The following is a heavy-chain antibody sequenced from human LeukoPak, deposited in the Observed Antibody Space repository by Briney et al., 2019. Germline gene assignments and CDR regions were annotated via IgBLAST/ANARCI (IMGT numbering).Heavy chain of an antibody. CDR3: ARGGVVPAAKIDY. Sequence: GASVKVSCKASGYTFTSNAINWVRQAAGQGLEWMGWIHTNTGNPTYVQGFTGRFVFSLDTSVSTAYLQISGLKAEDTAVYYCARGGVVPAAKIDYWGQGTLVTVSS. J-gene: IGHJ4*02. CDR1: GYTFTSNA. V-gene: IGHV7-4-1*02. CDR2: IHTNTGNP. D-gene: IGHD2-2*01.